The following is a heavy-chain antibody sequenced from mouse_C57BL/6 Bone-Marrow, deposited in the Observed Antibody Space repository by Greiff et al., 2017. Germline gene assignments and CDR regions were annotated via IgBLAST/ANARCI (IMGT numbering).Heavy chain of an antibody. D-gene: IGHD1-1*01. CDR3: SIFDYCSSHCYFDV. Sequence: QVQLQQPGAELVKPGASVKLSCKASGYTFTSYWMHWVKQRPGRGLEWIGRIDPNSGGTKYNEKFKSKATLTVDKPSSTAYMQLISLPSDDSAVDYFSIFDYCSSHCYFDVWGTGTTVTVSS. V-gene: IGHV1-72*01. CDR2: IDPNSGGT. CDR1: GYTFTSYW. J-gene: IGHJ1*03.